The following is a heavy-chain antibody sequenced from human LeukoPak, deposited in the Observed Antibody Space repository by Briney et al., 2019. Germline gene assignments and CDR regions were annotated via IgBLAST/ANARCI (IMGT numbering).Heavy chain of an antibody. CDR1: GYTFTSYA. Sequence: SVKVSCKASGYTFTSYAISWVRQAPGQGLEWMGGIIPIFGTANYAQKFQGRVTITADESTSTAYMELSSLRSEDTAVYYCARDRGDDFWSGYYGFDWGQGTLVTVSS. J-gene: IGHJ4*02. CDR2: IIPIFGTA. CDR3: ARDRGDDFWSGYYGFD. V-gene: IGHV1-69*13. D-gene: IGHD3-3*01.